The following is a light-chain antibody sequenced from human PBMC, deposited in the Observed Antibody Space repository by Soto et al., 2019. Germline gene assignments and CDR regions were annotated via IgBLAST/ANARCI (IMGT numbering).Light chain of an antibody. CDR3: QQRSNWPPIA. CDR2: DAS. V-gene: IGKV3-11*01. Sequence: IVLTQSPATLSLSPGERATLSCRASQSVSSYLAWYQQKPGQAPRLLIYDASNRATGIPARFSGSGSGTDFTLTISSXEPEDFAVYYCQQRSNWPPIAFGQGTRLEI. CDR1: QSVSSY. J-gene: IGKJ5*01.